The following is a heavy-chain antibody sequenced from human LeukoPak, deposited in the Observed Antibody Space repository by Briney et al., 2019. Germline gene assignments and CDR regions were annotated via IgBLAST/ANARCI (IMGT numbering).Heavy chain of an antibody. V-gene: IGHV4-4*02. CDR3: ARHQGYNWSRDAFDI. CDR1: GASIRSQKW. CDR2: IFHSGST. J-gene: IGHJ3*02. Sequence: SETLSLTCAVSGASIRSQKWWTWVRQPPGKGLEWIGEIFHSGSTTYNPSLESRVTISIDKSKNQFSLKLSSVTAADTAVYYCARHQGYNWSRDAFDIWGQGTMVTVSS. D-gene: IGHD1-1*01.